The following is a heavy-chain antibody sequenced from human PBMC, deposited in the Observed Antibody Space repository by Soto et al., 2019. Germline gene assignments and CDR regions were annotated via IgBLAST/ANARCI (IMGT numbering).Heavy chain of an antibody. CDR1: GFTFSTYA. CDR2: IGGSGGST. Sequence: GSLRLSCAASGFTFSTYATSWVRQAPGKGLEWVSTIGGSGGSTYYADSVKGRFTISRDNSKNTLYLQMNSLRAEDTAVYYCAKDRLAGTRSLDYWGQGTLVTVSS. CDR3: AKDRLAGTRSLDY. J-gene: IGHJ4*02. D-gene: IGHD6-19*01. V-gene: IGHV3-23*01.